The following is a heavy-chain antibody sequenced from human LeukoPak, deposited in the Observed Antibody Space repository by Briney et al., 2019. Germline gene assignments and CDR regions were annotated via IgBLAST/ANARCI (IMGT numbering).Heavy chain of an antibody. V-gene: IGHV1-2*02. CDR3: ARGPRIVGATPFDY. CDR1: GYTFTGYY. D-gene: IGHD1-26*01. CDR2: INPNSGGT. J-gene: IGHJ4*02. Sequence: SVKVSCKASGYTFTGYYMHWVRQAPGQGLEWMGRINPNSGGTNYAQKFQGRVTMTRDTSISTAYMELSRLRSDDTAVYYCARGPRIVGATPFDYWGQGTLVTVSS.